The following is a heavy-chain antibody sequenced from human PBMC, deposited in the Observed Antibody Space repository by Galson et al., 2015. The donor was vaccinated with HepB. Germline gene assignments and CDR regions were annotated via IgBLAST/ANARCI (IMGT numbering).Heavy chain of an antibody. Sequence: SVKVSCKASGGTFNNYAFSWVRQAPGQGLEWMGRIIPILSIPNYAQKFQGRVTINADKSTSTVYMELSSLRSEDTAVYYCAREFGGPEEDYYDSRGYAYWGQGTLVTVSS. CDR3: AREFGGPEEDYYDSRGYAY. CDR1: GGTFNNYA. CDR2: IIPILSIP. D-gene: IGHD3-22*01. V-gene: IGHV1-69*04. J-gene: IGHJ4*02.